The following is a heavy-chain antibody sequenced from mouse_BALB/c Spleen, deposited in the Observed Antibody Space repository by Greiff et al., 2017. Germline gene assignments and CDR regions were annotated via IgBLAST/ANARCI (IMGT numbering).Heavy chain of an antibody. V-gene: IGHV6-6*02. J-gene: IGHJ3*01. Sequence: DVHLVESGGGLVQPGGSMKLSCVASGFTFSNYWMNWVRQSPEKGLEWVAEIRLKSNNYATHYAESVKGRFTISRDDSKSSVYLQMNNLRAEDTGIYYCTRAITSWFAYWGQGTLVTVSA. CDR3: TRAITSWFAY. D-gene: IGHD2-4*01. CDR2: IRLKSNNYAT. CDR1: GFTFSNYW.